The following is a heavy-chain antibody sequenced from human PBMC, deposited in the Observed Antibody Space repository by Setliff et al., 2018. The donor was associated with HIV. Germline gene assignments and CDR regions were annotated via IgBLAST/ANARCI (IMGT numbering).Heavy chain of an antibody. Sequence: SETLSLTCTVSGDSITNSMHYWSWIRQPPGKGLEFIGSIHYNDGKTYYNPSLTSRVTISQDTSKNQFSLELTSVTAADTAVYYCATVDGTRYLDYWGQGKLVTVSS. CDR3: ATVDGTRYLDY. D-gene: IGHD1-1*01. CDR2: IHYNDGKT. CDR1: GDSITNSMHY. V-gene: IGHV4-39*07. J-gene: IGHJ4*02.